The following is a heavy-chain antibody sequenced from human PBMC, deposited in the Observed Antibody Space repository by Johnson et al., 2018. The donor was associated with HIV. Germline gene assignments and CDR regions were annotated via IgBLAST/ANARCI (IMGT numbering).Heavy chain of an antibody. CDR1: GFTFSSYG. CDR3: AKPNSGYALGLGAFDI. J-gene: IGHJ3*02. CDR2: ISYAGSNK. V-gene: IGHV3-30*18. D-gene: IGHD5-12*01. Sequence: QEKLVESGGGVVQPGRSLRLSCAASGFTFSSYGMHWVRQAPGTGLEWVAVISYAGSNKYYADSVKGRFTISRDNSKNTLYLQMNSLRAEDTAVYYCAKPNSGYALGLGAFDIWGQGTMVTVSS.